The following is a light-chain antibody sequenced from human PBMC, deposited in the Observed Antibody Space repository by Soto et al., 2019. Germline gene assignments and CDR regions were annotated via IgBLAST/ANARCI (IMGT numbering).Light chain of an antibody. J-gene: IGKJ2*01. V-gene: IGKV3-20*01. Sequence: EIVLTQSPGTLSLSPGERATLSSRASQSVSTDYLAWYQQKPGQAPKLLIYAASSRATGIPDRFSGSGSGTDFTLTISRLEPEDFAVYYCQQYDNSPMYTFGQGTYLEIK. CDR1: QSVSTDY. CDR3: QQYDNSPMYT. CDR2: AAS.